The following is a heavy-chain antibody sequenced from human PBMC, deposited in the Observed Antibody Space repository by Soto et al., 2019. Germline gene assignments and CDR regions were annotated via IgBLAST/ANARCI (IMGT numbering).Heavy chain of an antibody. J-gene: IGHJ4*02. CDR2: INSDGTTT. CDR1: GFSFSRYW. V-gene: IGHV3-74*01. D-gene: IGHD3-22*01. CDR3: ARETDISSGLTDY. Sequence: EVQLVESGGGLVQPGGSLRLSCSASGFSFSRYWMHWVRQVPGKGLQWVSRINSDGTTTDYGDSVKGRFTISRDNGKHTLYLQMNSLRADDTSVYYCARETDISSGLTDYWGQGTLVTVSS.